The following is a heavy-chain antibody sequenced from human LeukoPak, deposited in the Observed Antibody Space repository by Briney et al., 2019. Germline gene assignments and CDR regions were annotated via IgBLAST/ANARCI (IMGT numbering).Heavy chain of an antibody. Sequence: GGALRLSCAASGFTFSIYWMSWVRQAPGEGLGWVANIKKEGSEKYYVDSVKGRFTISRDNAKNSLYLQMNSLRAEDTAVYYCARAFAYWGQGTLVTVSS. CDR3: ARAFAY. CDR1: GFTFSIYW. V-gene: IGHV3-7*01. J-gene: IGHJ4*02. CDR2: IKKEGSEK.